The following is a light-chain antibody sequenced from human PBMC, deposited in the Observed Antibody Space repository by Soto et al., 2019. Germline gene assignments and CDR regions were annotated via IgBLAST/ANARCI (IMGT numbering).Light chain of an antibody. V-gene: IGKV3-20*01. CDR3: QQYDTSPPRYT. CDR2: AAS. J-gene: IGKJ2*01. CDR1: QSLNSNF. Sequence: EIVLTQSPGTLSLSPGESATLSCRARQSLNSNFLAWYQQKPGQAPRLLGYAASSRATGIPDRFSGSASGTVVTLTISRLEPEDFAVYYCQQYDTSPPRYTFDQGTKLEIK.